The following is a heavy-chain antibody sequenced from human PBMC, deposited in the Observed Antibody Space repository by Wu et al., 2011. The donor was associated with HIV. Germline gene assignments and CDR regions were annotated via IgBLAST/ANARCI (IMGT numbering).Heavy chain of an antibody. D-gene: IGHD3-22*01. CDR3: ARTTDSSGPYYYYVNGR. J-gene: IGHJ6*02. CDR1: GGTFSSYA. Sequence: QVQLVQSGAEVKKPGSSVKVSCKASGGTFSSYAISWVRQAPGQGLEWMGGIIPIFDTTNYAQKFQGRVTITTDESTSTAYMELSSLRSEDTAVYYCARTTDSSGPYYYYVNGRLGSKGPTVTVSS. CDR2: IIPIFDTT. V-gene: IGHV1-69*05.